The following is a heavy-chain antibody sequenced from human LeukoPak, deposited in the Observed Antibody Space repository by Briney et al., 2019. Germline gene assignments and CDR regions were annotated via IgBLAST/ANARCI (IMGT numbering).Heavy chain of an antibody. CDR2: IYFTGTT. J-gene: IGHJ4*02. Sequence: SETLSLTCTVSGGSISSYYWSWIRQPPGKGLEWIGYIYFTGTTNYNPSLKSRVTISVDTSKNQFSLRLSSVTAADTAVYYCARDLVRYFDYWGQGALVTVSS. CDR1: GGSISSYY. CDR3: ARDLVRYFDY. V-gene: IGHV4-59*01. D-gene: IGHD4/OR15-4a*01.